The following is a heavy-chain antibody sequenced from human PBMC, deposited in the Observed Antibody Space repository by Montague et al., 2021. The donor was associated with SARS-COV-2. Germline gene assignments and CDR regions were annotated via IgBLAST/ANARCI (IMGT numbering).Heavy chain of an antibody. J-gene: IGHJ5*02. V-gene: IGHV4-39*01. Sequence: SETLSLTCTVSGGSISSSDYYWVWNRQPPGKELVWNGSINDTGRTYHTLTLKSRVTMSVATSENQFSLKLTSVAVADTALYYCARNGGVNEFDPWGQGTRVTVSS. CDR2: INDTGRT. CDR1: GGSISSSDYY. CDR3: ARNGGVNEFDP.